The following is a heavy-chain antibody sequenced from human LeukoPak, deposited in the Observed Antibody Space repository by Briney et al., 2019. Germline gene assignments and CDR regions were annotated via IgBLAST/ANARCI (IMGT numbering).Heavy chain of an antibody. CDR3: ARGPSGGNGFSY. D-gene: IGHD2-15*01. J-gene: IGHJ4*02. CDR2: IKQDGSER. Sequence: GGSLRLSCAASGFTFSSYWVSWVRQAPGKGLEWVANIKQDGSERYYVDSVKGRFTISRDNAKNSLYPRMNSLRAVDTAVYYCARGPSGGNGFSYWGLGTLVTVSS. V-gene: IGHV3-7*04. CDR1: GFTFSSYW.